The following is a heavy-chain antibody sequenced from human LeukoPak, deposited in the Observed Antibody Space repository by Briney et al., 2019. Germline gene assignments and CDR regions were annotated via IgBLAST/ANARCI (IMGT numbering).Heavy chain of an antibody. CDR1: GGTFSSYA. J-gene: IGHJ4*02. V-gene: IGHV1-69*13. Sequence: SVKVSCKASGGTFSSYAISWVRQAPGQGLEWMGGIIPIFGTANYAQKFQGRVTITADESTSTAYMELSSLRSEDTAVYYCARDPYISGTTSLLDYWGQGTLVTVSS. CDR2: IIPIFGTA. CDR3: ARDPYISGTTSLLDY. D-gene: IGHD1-20*01.